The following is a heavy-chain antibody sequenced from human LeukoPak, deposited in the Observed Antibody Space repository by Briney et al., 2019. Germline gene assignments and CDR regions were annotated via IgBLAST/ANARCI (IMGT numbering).Heavy chain of an antibody. Sequence: GGSLRLSCAASGFSFSTYNIIWVRQAPGKGLEWVSSVSGTSEYIYYADSVKGRFTISRDNSKNTLYLQMNSLRAEDTAVYYCAKVVLGGSGYYTFDYWGQGTLVTVSS. CDR2: VSGTSEYI. D-gene: IGHD3-22*01. V-gene: IGHV3-23*01. CDR1: GFSFSTYN. J-gene: IGHJ4*02. CDR3: AKVVLGGSGYYTFDY.